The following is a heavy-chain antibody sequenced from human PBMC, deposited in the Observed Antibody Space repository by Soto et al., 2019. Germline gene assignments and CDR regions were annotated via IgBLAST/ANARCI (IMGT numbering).Heavy chain of an antibody. Sequence: GGSLRLSCAASGFTFSSYGMHWVRQAPGKGLEWVAVISYDGSNKYYADSVKGRFTISRDNSKNTLYLQMNSLRAEDTAVYYCAKEWGWLQKYYFDYWGQGTLVTVSS. D-gene: IGHD5-12*01. J-gene: IGHJ4*02. CDR3: AKEWGWLQKYYFDY. CDR1: GFTFSSYG. CDR2: ISYDGSNK. V-gene: IGHV3-30*18.